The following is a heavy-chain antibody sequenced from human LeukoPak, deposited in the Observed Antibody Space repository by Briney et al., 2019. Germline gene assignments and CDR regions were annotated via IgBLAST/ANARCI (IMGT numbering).Heavy chain of an antibody. CDR3: ATIKRGSIFGYFDF. CDR1: GVSISSHY. D-gene: IGHD5-18*01. Sequence: SETLSLTCTVSGVSISSHYRSWIRQPPGKGQEWIGYMFDNENTKDNPSLKSRITLSADTSKNQFSLRLSSVTAADTAVYYCATIKRGSIFGYFDFWGQGILVTVSS. J-gene: IGHJ4*02. V-gene: IGHV4-59*11. CDR2: MFDNENT.